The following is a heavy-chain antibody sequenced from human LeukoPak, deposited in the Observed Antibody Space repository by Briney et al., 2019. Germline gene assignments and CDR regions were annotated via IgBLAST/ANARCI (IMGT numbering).Heavy chain of an antibody. CDR3: ARESVEYFDARREDAFDI. V-gene: IGHV1-69*06. CDR2: IIPIFGTA. CDR1: GGTFSSYA. D-gene: IGHD3-9*01. Sequence: AASVKVSCKASGGTFSSYAISWVRQAPGQGLEWMGGIIPIFGTANYAQKFQGRVTITADKSTSTAYMELSSLRSEDTAVYYCARESVEYFDARREDAFDIWGQGTMVTVSS. J-gene: IGHJ3*02.